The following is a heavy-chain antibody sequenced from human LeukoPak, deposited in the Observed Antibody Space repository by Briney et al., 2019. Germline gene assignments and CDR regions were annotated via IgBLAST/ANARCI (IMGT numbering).Heavy chain of an antibody. D-gene: IGHD6-19*01. CDR2: ISGSGGST. CDR3: AKDHPPAVAGHRDIDY. Sequence: GGSLRLSCAASGFTFRSYAMSWVRQAPGKGLEWVSAISGSGGSTYYADSVKGRFTISGDNSKNTLYLQMNSLRAEDTAVYYCAKDHPPAVAGHRDIDYWGQGTLVTVSS. V-gene: IGHV3-23*01. J-gene: IGHJ4*02. CDR1: GFTFRSYA.